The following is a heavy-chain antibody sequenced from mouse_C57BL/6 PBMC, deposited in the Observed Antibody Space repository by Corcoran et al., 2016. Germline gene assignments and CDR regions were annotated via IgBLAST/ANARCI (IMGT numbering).Heavy chain of an antibody. D-gene: IGHD1-1*01. V-gene: IGHV14-2*01. CDR1: GFNIKDYY. Sequence: EVQLQQSGAELVKPGASVKLSCTASGFNIKDYYMHWVKQRTEQGLEWIGRIDPEDGETKYAPKFQGKATITADTSSNTAYLQLSSLTSEDTAVYYCVADYYGSSYDYYAMDYWGQGTSVTVSS. CDR3: VADYYGSSYDYYAMDY. J-gene: IGHJ4*01. CDR2: IDPEDGET.